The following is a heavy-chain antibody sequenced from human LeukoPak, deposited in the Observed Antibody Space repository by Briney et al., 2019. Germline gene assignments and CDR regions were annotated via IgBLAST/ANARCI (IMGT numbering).Heavy chain of an antibody. CDR1: GYTFTGYY. D-gene: IGHD3-22*01. CDR2: VNPNSGGT. V-gene: IGHV1-2*02. Sequence: ASVKVSCKASGYTFTGYYLHWVRQAPGQGLEWMGWVNPNSGGTNYAQKFQGRVTMTRDTSISTAYMELSRLRSDDTAVYYCARPNYYDSSGYPYWGQGTLVTVSS. J-gene: IGHJ4*02. CDR3: ARPNYYDSSGYPY.